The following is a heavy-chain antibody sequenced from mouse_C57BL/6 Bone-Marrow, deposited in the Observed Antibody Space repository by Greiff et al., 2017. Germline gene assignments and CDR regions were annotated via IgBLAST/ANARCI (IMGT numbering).Heavy chain of an antibody. CDR2: ISSGGSYT. CDR3: AREGTGKAY. CDR1: GFTFSSYG. J-gene: IGHJ3*01. Sequence: EVKLMESGGDLVKPGGSLKLSCAASGFTFSSYGMSWVRQTPDKRLEWVATISSGGSYTYYPDSVTGRFTISRDNAKNTLYLQMSSLKSEDTAMYYCAREGTGKAYWGQGTLVTVSA. D-gene: IGHD4-1*01. V-gene: IGHV5-6*02.